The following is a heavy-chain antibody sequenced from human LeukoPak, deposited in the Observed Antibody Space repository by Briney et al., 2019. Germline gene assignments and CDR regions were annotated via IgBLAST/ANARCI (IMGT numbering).Heavy chain of an antibody. CDR1: GFTFSSYG. V-gene: IGHV3-20*04. D-gene: IGHD2-8*01. J-gene: IGHJ4*02. Sequence: GGSLRLSCAASGFTFSSYGMHWVRQAPGKGLEWVSGINWNGGSTGYADSVKGRFTISRDNAKNSLYLQMDSLRAEDTAVYYCARGPTNGQAFDYWGQGTLVSVSS. CDR2: INWNGGST. CDR3: ARGPTNGQAFDY.